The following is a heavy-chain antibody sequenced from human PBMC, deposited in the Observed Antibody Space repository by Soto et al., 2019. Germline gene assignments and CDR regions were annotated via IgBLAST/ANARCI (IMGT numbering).Heavy chain of an antibody. V-gene: IGHV4-34*01. CDR1: GGSFSGYY. Sequence: PSETLSLTCAVYGGSFSGYYWSWIRQPPGKGLEWIGEINHSGSTNYNPSLKSRVTISVDTSKNQFSLKLSSVTAADTAVYYCARRSIAARRFKNYFGYWGQGTLVTVSS. D-gene: IGHD6-6*01. CDR3: ARRSIAARRFKNYFGY. CDR2: INHSGST. J-gene: IGHJ4*02.